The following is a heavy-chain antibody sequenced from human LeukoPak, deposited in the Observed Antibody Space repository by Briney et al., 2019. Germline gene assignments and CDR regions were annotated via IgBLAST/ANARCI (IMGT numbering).Heavy chain of an antibody. CDR1: GFTFSSYA. Sequence: GGSLRLSCAVSGFTFSSYAMNWVRQAPGKGLGWVSWIRASGSSTYYADSVKGRFIISRDISKNTLYLQMDSLRAEDTAVYYCAKAGGLRVAALQGYFDYWGQGTLVSVSS. J-gene: IGHJ4*02. D-gene: IGHD3-16*01. CDR3: AKAGGLRVAALQGYFDY. V-gene: IGHV3-23*01. CDR2: IRASGSST.